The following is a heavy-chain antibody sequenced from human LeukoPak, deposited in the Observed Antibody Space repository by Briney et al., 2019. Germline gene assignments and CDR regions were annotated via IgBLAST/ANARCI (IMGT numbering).Heavy chain of an antibody. CDR2: IYTSGST. V-gene: IGHV4-4*07. CDR1: GGSISSYY. CDR3: ARGRGEHDYGDMDWFDP. Sequence: SETLSLTCTVSGGSISSYYWSWIRQPAGKGLEWIGRIYTSGSTNYNPSLKSRVTMSVDTSKNQFSLKLSSVTAADTAVYYCARGRGEHDYGDMDWFDPWGQGTLVTVSS. J-gene: IGHJ5*02. D-gene: IGHD4-17*01.